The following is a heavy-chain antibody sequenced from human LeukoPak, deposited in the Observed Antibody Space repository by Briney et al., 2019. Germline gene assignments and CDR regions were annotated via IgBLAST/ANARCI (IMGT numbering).Heavy chain of an antibody. CDR3: ARLRGYSYGLDY. D-gene: IGHD5-18*01. CDR1: GFSFSDHY. J-gene: IGHJ4*02. V-gene: IGHV3-11*03. Sequence: GGSLRLSCAASGFSFSDHYMSWIRQAPGKGLEWVSYISSSRSFTNYADSVKGRFTISRDTAKNSLYLQMNSLRAEDTAVYYCARLRGYSYGLDYWGRGILVTVSS. CDR2: ISSSRSFT.